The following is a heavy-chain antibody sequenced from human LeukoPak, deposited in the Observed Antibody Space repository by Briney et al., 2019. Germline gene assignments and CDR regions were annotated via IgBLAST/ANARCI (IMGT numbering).Heavy chain of an antibody. V-gene: IGHV3-30*03. CDR2: ISNDGSRK. Sequence: GGSLRLSCAPSGFTFSRHGMHWVRQAPGKGLEWVAIISNDGSRKYYAHSVKGRFTISRDNSKSTLYLQMDSLRAEDTAVYYCARGLDYDILTFWGQGTLVTVSS. CDR1: GFTFSRHG. D-gene: IGHD3-9*01. CDR3: ARGLDYDILTF. J-gene: IGHJ4*02.